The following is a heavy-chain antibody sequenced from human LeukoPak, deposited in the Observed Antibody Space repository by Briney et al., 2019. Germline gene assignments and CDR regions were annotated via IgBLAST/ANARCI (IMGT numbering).Heavy chain of an antibody. CDR3: ARTMATIVGDDY. J-gene: IGHJ4*02. V-gene: IGHV3-21*01. D-gene: IGHD5-24*01. Sequence: GGSPRLSCAASGFTFSSYYMNWVRQAPGKGLEWVSSTSNSGSHTYYADSVKGRFTISRDNAKNSLYLQMNSLRAEDTAVYYCARTMATIVGDDYWGQGTLVTVSS. CDR2: TSNSGSHT. CDR1: GFTFSSYY.